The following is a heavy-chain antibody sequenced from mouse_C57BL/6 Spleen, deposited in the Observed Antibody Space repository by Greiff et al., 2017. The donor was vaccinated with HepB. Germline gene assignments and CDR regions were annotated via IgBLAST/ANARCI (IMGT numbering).Heavy chain of an antibody. Sequence: EVKLQESGPELVKPGASVKIPCKASGYTFTDYNMDWVKQSHGKSLEWIGDINPNNGGTIYNQKFKGKATLTVDKSSSTVYMELRSLTSEDTAVYYCARGDYGSRGTAWFAYWGQGTLVTVSA. D-gene: IGHD1-1*01. CDR1: GYTFTDYN. J-gene: IGHJ3*01. V-gene: IGHV1-18*01. CDR3: ARGDYGSRGTAWFAY. CDR2: INPNNGGT.